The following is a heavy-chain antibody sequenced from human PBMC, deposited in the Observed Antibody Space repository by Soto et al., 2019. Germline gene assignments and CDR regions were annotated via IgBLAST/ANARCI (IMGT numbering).Heavy chain of an antibody. V-gene: IGHV3-9*01. CDR3: TKEESWGSSQVIWYFDL. CDR2: ISWNSGSI. D-gene: IGHD3-16*01. CDR1: GFTFEDYA. J-gene: IGHJ2*01. Sequence: EVQLVESGGGLVQPGRSLRLSCAASGFTFEDYAFHWVRQAPGKGLEWVSGISWNSGSIAYADSVKGRLTISRDNAKDSLYLQMNSLRVEDTALYCCTKEESWGSSQVIWYFDLWGRGTLVTVSS.